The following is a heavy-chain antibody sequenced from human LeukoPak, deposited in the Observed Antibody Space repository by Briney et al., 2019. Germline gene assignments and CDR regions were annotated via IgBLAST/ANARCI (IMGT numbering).Heavy chain of an antibody. Sequence: GASVKVSCKASGYTFTAYYMHWVRQAPGQGLEWMAWISAYNGNTNYAQNLQGRVTMTTDTSTSTAYMELRSLRSDDTAVYYCARHSSGWSFYFDYWGQGTLVTVSS. V-gene: IGHV1-18*04. J-gene: IGHJ4*02. D-gene: IGHD6-19*01. CDR2: ISAYNGNT. CDR1: GYTFTAYY. CDR3: ARHSSGWSFYFDY.